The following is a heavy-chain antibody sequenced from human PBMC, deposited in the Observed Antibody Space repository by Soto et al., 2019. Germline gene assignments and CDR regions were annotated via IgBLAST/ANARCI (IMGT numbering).Heavy chain of an antibody. CDR3: ARDPRGYVYYHGMDV. CDR1: GYTFTGDY. V-gene: IGHV1-2*04. CDR2: INPNSGGT. Sequence: ASVKVSCKASGYTFTGDYMHWVRQAPGQGLEWMGWINPNSGGTNYAQKFQGWVTMSVDASKNHFSLNLSSVTAADTAVYYCARDPRGYVYYHGMDVWGQGTTVTVSS. J-gene: IGHJ6*02. D-gene: IGHD3-10*01.